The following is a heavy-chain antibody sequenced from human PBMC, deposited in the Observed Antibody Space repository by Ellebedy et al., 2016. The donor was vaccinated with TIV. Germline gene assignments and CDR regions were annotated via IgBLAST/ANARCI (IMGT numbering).Heavy chain of an antibody. CDR1: GYTFTTSW. CDR2: IDPSDSYT. J-gene: IGHJ5*02. Sequence: GESLKISCEGSGYTFTTSWISWVRQLPGKGLEWLGRIDPSDSYTNYSPSFEGLVTISADKSINTAYLQWSSLKPSDTATYYWARHEAARGWNWFPPWGQGTLVIVSA. V-gene: IGHV5-10-1*01. CDR3: ARHEAARGWNWFPP. D-gene: IGHD6-19*01.